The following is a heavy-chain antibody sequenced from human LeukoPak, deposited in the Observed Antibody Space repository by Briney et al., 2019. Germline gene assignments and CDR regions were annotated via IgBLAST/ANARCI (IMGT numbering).Heavy chain of an antibody. CDR3: ARARGERPVVFDY. J-gene: IGHJ4*02. D-gene: IGHD3-16*01. CDR1: GFTFSSYE. V-gene: IGHV3-48*03. CDR2: ISSSGSTI. Sequence: GGSLRLSCAASGFTFSSYEMNWVRQAPGKGLEWVSYISSSGSTIYYADSVKGRFTISRDNAKNSLYLQMNSLRAEDTAVYYCARARGERPVVFDYWGQGTLVTVSS.